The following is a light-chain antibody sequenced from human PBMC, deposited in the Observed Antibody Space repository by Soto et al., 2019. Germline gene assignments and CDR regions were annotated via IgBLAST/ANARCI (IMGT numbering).Light chain of an antibody. Sequence: VLSQSPATLSVSPGEGATLSCRASQSVATNVAWYQQRPGQAPRLLIYGASKRAIGLPARFSGSGSGTEFTLTITSLQSEDFAVYYCQQYTNWPQTFGQGTKVDIK. CDR2: GAS. CDR3: QQYTNWPQT. V-gene: IGKV3-15*01. J-gene: IGKJ1*01. CDR1: QSVATN.